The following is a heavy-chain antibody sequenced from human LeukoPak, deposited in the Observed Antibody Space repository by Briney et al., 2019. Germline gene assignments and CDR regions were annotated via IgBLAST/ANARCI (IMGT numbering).Heavy chain of an antibody. V-gene: IGHV4-34*01. CDR1: GGSFSGYY. D-gene: IGHD4-17*01. J-gene: IGHJ3*02. CDR2: INHSGST. CDR3: ARVRSRTVRDAFDI. Sequence: PSETLSLTCAVYGGSFSGYYWSWIRQPPGKGLEWIGEINHSGSTNYNPSLKSRVTISVDTSKNQFSLKLSSVTAADTAVYYCARVRSRTVRDAFDIWGQGTMVTVSS.